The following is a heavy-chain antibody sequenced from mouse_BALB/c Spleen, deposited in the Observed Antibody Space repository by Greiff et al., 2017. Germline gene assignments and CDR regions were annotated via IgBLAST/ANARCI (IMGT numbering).Heavy chain of an antibody. CDR1: GFTFSSYW. V-gene: IGHV6-6*02. CDR3: TGAFDV. J-gene: IGHJ1*01. Sequence: EVKLVESGGGLVQPGGSMKLSCVASGFTFSSYWMSWVRQSPEKGLEWVAEIRLKSDNYATHYAESVKGKFTISRDDSKSRLYLQMNSLRAEDTGIYYCTGAFDVWGAGTTVTVSS. CDR2: IRLKSDNYAT.